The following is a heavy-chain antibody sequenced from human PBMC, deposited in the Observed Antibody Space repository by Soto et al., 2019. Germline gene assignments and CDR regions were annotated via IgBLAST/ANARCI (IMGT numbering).Heavy chain of an antibody. J-gene: IGHJ4*02. CDR1: GGTFSSYA. D-gene: IGHD4-17*01. Sequence: QVQLVQSGAEVKKPGSSVKVSCKASGGTFSSYAISWVRQAPGQGLEWMGGIIPIFATANYAQKFQGRVTMTADESTSTAYMERSRLRAEDTAVYYWARGSVGGGDYGPAYYFDYWGQGTLVTVSS. V-gene: IGHV1-69*01. CDR2: IIPIFATA. CDR3: ARGSVGGGDYGPAYYFDY.